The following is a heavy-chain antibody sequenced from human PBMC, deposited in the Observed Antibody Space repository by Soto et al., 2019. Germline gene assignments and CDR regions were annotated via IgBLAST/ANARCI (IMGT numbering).Heavy chain of an antibody. V-gene: IGHV3-21*01. D-gene: IGHD2-2*02. CDR2: ISSSSSYI. CDR3: VRDHCSTATCYTVWFDP. J-gene: IGHJ5*02. CDR1: GFTFSSYS. Sequence: PGGSLRLSCAASGFTFSSYSMNWVRQAPGKGLEWVSSISSSSSYIYYADSVKGRFTISRDNAKNSLYPQMNSLRAEDTAVYYCVRDHCSTATCYTVWFDPWGQGTQVTVSS.